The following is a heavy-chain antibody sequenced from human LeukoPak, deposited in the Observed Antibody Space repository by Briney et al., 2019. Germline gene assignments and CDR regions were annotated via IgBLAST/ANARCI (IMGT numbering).Heavy chain of an antibody. D-gene: IGHD3-22*01. CDR2: ISSSGSTI. Sequence: GGSLRLSCAASGFTFGDYYMSWIRQAPGKGLEWVSYISSSGSTIYYADSVKGRFTISRDNAKNSLYLQMNSLRAEDTAVYYCARGRGYYYDSSGYYGNHLFDYWGQGTLVTVSS. CDR3: ARGRGYYYDSSGYYGNHLFDY. V-gene: IGHV3-11*04. J-gene: IGHJ4*02. CDR1: GFTFGDYY.